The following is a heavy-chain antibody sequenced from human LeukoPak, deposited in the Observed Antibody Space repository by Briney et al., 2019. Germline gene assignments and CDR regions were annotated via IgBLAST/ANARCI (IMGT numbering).Heavy chain of an antibody. Sequence: PSETLSLTCSVSGDSVSSSPYYWGWIRQPPGKGLEWIGNTFSTSTLYNASLRSRVTILVDTSKNQFSLKLTSATAADTAIYYCARYKFHNYFAPWGQGTLVVVSS. V-gene: IGHV4-61*01. CDR1: GDSVSSSPYY. CDR2: TFSTST. CDR3: ARYKFHNYFAP. J-gene: IGHJ5*02. D-gene: IGHD5-24*01.